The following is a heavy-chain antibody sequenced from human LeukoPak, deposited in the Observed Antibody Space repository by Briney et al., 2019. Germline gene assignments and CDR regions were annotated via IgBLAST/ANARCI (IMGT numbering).Heavy chain of an antibody. CDR1: GFTFSSYE. V-gene: IGHV3-48*03. Sequence: GGSLGLSCAASGFTFSSYEMNWVRQAPGKGLEWVSYISGSGGTIYYADSVKGRFTISRDNTKNSLYLQMNSLRAEDTAVYYCARDLTQRGYTYAPGSFDYWGQGTLVTVSS. D-gene: IGHD5-18*01. CDR2: ISGSGGTI. J-gene: IGHJ4*02. CDR3: ARDLTQRGYTYAPGSFDY.